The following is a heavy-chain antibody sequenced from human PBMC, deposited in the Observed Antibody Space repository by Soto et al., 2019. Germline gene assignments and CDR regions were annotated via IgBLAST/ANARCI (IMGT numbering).Heavy chain of an antibody. Sequence: SVTVSSKATGRTYNVDPVACGKQATTEGLDWMGGSIPIFGTANYAQKFQGRVTISVDESTSTAYMELSSLRSEDTAVYYCARGRGYSGDDHYYYFDMDVWGQGTTVNVSS. CDR1: GRTYNVDP. D-gene: IGHD5-12*01. V-gene: IGHV1-69*13. CDR3: ARGRGYSGDDHYYYFDMDV. J-gene: IGHJ6*02. CDR2: SIPIFGTA.